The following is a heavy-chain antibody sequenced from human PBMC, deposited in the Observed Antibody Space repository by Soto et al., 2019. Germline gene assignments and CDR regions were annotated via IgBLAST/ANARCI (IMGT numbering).Heavy chain of an antibody. D-gene: IGHD2-21*02. CDR1: GYTFTSYA. CDR2: INAGNGNT. Sequence: QVQLVQSGAEEKKPGASVKVSGKASGYTFTSYAMHWVRQAPGQRLEWRGWINAGNGNTKYSQKFQGRVTITRDTSASTAYKELSSLRSEDTAVYYCARAWVVVTAPDHWGQGTLVTVSS. CDR3: ARAWVVVTAPDH. J-gene: IGHJ4*02. V-gene: IGHV1-3*05.